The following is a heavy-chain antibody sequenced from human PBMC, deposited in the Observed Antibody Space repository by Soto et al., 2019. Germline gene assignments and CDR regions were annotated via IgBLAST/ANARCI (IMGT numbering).Heavy chain of an antibody. CDR1: GYTFSTYG. D-gene: IGHD1-26*01. V-gene: IGHV1-18*01. Sequence: QVQLVQSGAEVKKPGASVKVSCKASGYTFSTYGFSWVRQAPGQGLEWMGWIGADNGDTNYAQNFQGRVTMTTDTSTTTLYLELRSLTSEDTAVYFCARDWEGAESFDPWGQGTLVTVSS. CDR2: IGADNGDT. J-gene: IGHJ5*02. CDR3: ARDWEGAESFDP.